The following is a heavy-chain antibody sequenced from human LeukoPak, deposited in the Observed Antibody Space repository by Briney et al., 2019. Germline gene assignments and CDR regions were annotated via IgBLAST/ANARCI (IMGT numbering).Heavy chain of an antibody. J-gene: IGHJ4*02. CDR1: GYTFTIYA. Sequence: ASVKVSCKASGYTFTIYAVHWMRRAPGQSLEWMGYINDGDGNTKYSQEFQGRVIITRDTTASIVYVELSSLRSEDMAFYYCARERGEFGGSYFLDYWGQGTLVTVFS. CDR3: ARERGEFGGSYFLDY. V-gene: IGHV1-3*03. CDR2: INDGDGNT. D-gene: IGHD1-26*01.